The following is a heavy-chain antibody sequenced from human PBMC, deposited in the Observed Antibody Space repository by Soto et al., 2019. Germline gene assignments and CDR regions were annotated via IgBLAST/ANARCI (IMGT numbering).Heavy chain of an antibody. CDR2: IYYSGST. J-gene: IGHJ6*02. V-gene: IGHV4-59*01. Sequence: PSETLSLTCVVSGGSFSGYYWSWIRQPPGKGLEWIGHIYYSGSTNYNPSLKSRVTISVDTSKNHFSLKLSSVTAADTAVYYCARGRLGYCSSTSCYRGYYYYYGMDVWGQGTTVTVSS. CDR3: ARGRLGYCSSTSCYRGYYYYYGMDV. CDR1: GGSFSGYY. D-gene: IGHD2-2*01.